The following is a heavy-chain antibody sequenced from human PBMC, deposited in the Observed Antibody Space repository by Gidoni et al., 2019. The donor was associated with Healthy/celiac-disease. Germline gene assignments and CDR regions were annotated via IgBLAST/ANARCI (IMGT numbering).Heavy chain of an antibody. V-gene: IGHV3-48*02. CDR1: GFTFSSYR. Sequence: EVQLVESGGGLVQPGGSLRLSCAASGFTFSSYRMNWVRQAPGKGLEWVSYISSSSSTIYYADSVKGRFTISRDNAKNSLYLQMNSLRDEDTAVYYCARERAHYDFWSGYSSNWFDPWGQGTLVTVSS. CDR2: ISSSSSTI. D-gene: IGHD3-3*01. J-gene: IGHJ5*02. CDR3: ARERAHYDFWSGYSSNWFDP.